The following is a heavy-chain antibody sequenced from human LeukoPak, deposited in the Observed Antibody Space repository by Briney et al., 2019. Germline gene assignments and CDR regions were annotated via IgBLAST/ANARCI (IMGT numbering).Heavy chain of an antibody. CDR1: GYTFTSYY. J-gene: IGHJ4*02. Sequence: GASVKVSCKASGYTFTSYYMHWVRQAPGQGLELMGIINPSGGSTSYAHKFQGRGTMTRDMSTSTVYMELRSLRAEDTAVYYCAKGIREYSSGRPTYYFDYWGQGTLVTVSS. CDR3: AKGIREYSSGRPTYYFDY. D-gene: IGHD6-19*01. CDR2: INPSGGST. V-gene: IGHV1-46*01.